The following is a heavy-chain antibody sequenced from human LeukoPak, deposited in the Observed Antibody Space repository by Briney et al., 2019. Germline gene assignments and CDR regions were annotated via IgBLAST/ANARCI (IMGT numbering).Heavy chain of an antibody. Sequence: GGSLRLSCAASGFTFSSYSMNWVRQAPGKGLEWVSSISSSSSYIYYADSVKGRFTISGDNAKNSLYLQMNSLRAEDTAVYYCAREAHCTNGVCYFYSSGWYYFDYWGQGTLVTVSS. D-gene: IGHD2-8*01. V-gene: IGHV3-21*01. CDR3: AREAHCTNGVCYFYSSGWYYFDY. J-gene: IGHJ4*02. CDR2: ISSSSSYI. CDR1: GFTFSSYS.